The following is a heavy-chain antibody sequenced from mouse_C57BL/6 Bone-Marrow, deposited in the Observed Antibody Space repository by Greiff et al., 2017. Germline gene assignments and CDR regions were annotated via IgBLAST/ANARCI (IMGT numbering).Heavy chain of an antibody. D-gene: IGHD3-1*01. V-gene: IGHV1-22*01. CDR2: INPNNGGT. Sequence: EVQLQQPGPELVKPGASVKMSCKASGYTFTDYYMHWVKQRHGKSLEWIGYINPNNGGTSNNQKFKGKATLTVTKSSSTAYMELRSLTSEDSAVYYCAREGYPRHYDKDNGGQGTSVTVSS. CDR1: GYTFTDYY. J-gene: IGHJ4*01. CDR3: AREGYPRHYDKDN.